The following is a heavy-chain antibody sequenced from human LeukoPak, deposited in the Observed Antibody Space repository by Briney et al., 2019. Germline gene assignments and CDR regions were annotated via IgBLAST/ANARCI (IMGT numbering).Heavy chain of an antibody. Sequence: GGSLRLSCAASGFTFSNYGLSWVRQAPGKGLEWVSGITGSGGSTYYADSVKGRFTISRDNSKNTLYLQMNSLRAEDTAVYYCARERYGEVAWGQGTLVTVSS. V-gene: IGHV3-23*01. CDR3: ARERYGEVA. D-gene: IGHD4-17*01. CDR2: ITGSGGST. J-gene: IGHJ5*02. CDR1: GFTFSNYG.